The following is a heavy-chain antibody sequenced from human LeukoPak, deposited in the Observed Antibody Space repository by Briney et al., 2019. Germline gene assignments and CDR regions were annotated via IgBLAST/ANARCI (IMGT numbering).Heavy chain of an antibody. V-gene: IGHV3-66*01. J-gene: IGHJ6*02. CDR3: ARDRAYCSSTSCYYYYGMDV. D-gene: IGHD2-2*01. Sequence: GGSLRLSCAASGFTVSSNYMSWVRQAPGKGLEWVSVIYSGGSTYYADSVKSRFTISRDNSKNTLYLQMNSLRAEDTAVYYCARDRAYCSSTSCYYYYGMDVWGQGTTVTVSS. CDR2: IYSGGST. CDR1: GFTVSSNY.